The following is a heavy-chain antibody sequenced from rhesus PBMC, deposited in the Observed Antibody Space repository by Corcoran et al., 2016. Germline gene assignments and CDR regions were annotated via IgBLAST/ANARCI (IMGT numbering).Heavy chain of an antibody. J-gene: IGHJ4*01. CDR2: IYGSGGGT. Sequence: QVQLQESGPGLVKPSETLSLTCAVSGGSISDDYYWSWIRQPPGKGLEWIGYIYGSGGGTNSNPSLKNRVTISLDTSKNQFSLKLSSVTAADTAVYYCARGGSSGWSGYFDYWGQGVLVTVSS. V-gene: IGHV4-106*01. CDR1: GGSISDDYY. D-gene: IGHD6S26*01. CDR3: ARGGSSGWSGYFDY.